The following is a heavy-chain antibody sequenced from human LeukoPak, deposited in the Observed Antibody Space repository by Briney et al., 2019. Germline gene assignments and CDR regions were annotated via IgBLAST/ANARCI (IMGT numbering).Heavy chain of an antibody. CDR3: ARLRALSYYDSSGDLYYFEY. V-gene: IGHV4-59*01. Sequence: SETLSLTCTVSGGSISTYYWSWIRQPPGKGLEWIGYIYSSGSTDYNPSLKSRVTISVDTSKNQFSLKLTSVTAADTAVYYCARLRALSYYDSSGDLYYFEYWGQGTLVTVSS. CDR1: GGSISTYY. CDR2: IYSSGST. J-gene: IGHJ4*02. D-gene: IGHD3-22*01.